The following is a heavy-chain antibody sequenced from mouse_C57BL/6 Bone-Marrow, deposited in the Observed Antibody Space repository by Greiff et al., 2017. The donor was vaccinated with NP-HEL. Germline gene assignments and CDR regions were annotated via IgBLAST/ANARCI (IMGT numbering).Heavy chain of an antibody. V-gene: IGHV2-2*01. CDR1: GFSLPSYG. Sequence: QVQLQQPGPGLVQPSQSLSITCTVSGFSLPSYGVHWVRQSPGKGLEWLGVIWSGGSTDYNAAFISRLSISKDNSKSQVFFKMNSLQADDTAIYYCARKGLTGEFAYWGQGTLVTVSA. CDR3: ARKGLTGEFAY. D-gene: IGHD4-1*01. J-gene: IGHJ3*01. CDR2: IWSGGST.